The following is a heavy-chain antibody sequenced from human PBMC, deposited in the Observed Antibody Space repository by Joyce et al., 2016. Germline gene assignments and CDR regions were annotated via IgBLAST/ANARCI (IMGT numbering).Heavy chain of an antibody. CDR1: GFTFSNYG. Sequence: QVQLVESGGGVVQPGRSLRLSCAASGFTFSNYGMHWVRQAPGKGMEWVEVISYDGSKKYYVDSVKGRFTISRDNSKNTLYLQMNSLRPEDTAVYYCARALGWDSNSCHDYWGQGTLVTVSS. CDR3: ARALGWDSNSCHDY. V-gene: IGHV3-30*03. D-gene: IGHD6-13*01. CDR2: ISYDGSKK. J-gene: IGHJ4*02.